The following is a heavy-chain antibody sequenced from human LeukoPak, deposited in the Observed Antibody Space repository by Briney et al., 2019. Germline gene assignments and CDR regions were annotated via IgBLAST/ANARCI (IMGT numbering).Heavy chain of an antibody. J-gene: IGHJ4*02. V-gene: IGHV3-66*01. CDR2: IYGADRT. D-gene: IGHD2-2*01. Sequence: PGGSLRLSCAASGFIVSSNYMGWVGQAPGKGLEWVSLIYGADRTYYADSVEGRFTLSRDNSKNTLYLQMNRLRAEDTAFYYCTRDSLRCSSATCYREEYWGQGTLVTVSS. CDR1: GFIVSSNY. CDR3: TRDSLRCSSATCYREEY.